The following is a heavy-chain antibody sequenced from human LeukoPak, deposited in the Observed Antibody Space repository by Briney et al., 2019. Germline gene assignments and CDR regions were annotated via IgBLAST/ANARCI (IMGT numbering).Heavy chain of an antibody. V-gene: IGHV4-34*01. D-gene: IGHD2/OR15-2a*01. J-gene: IGHJ6*03. CDR1: GGSFSGYY. Sequence: PSETLSLTCAVYGGSFSGYYWSWIRQPPGKGLEWIGEINHSGSTNYNPSLKSRVTISVDTSKNQFSLKLSSVTAADTAVYYCARATSFRHYYYYMDVWGKGITVTVSS. CDR2: INHSGST. CDR3: ARATSFRHYYYYMDV.